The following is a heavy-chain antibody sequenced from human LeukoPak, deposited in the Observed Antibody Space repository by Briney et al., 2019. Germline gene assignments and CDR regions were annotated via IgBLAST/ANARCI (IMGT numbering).Heavy chain of an antibody. CDR1: GGSISSYY. CDR3: ARDFLDPYCYGSGSYPYYYYYMDV. Sequence: SETLSLTCTVSGGSISSYYRSWIRQPAGKGLEWIGRIYTSGSTNYNPSLKSRVTMSVDASKNQFSLKLSSVTAADTAVYYCARDFLDPYCYGSGSYPYYYYYMDVWGKGTTVTVSS. J-gene: IGHJ6*03. V-gene: IGHV4-4*07. CDR2: IYTSGST. D-gene: IGHD3-10*01.